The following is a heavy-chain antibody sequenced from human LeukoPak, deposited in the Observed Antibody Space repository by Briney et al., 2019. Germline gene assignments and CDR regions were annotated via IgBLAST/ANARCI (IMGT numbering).Heavy chain of an antibody. CDR2: ISGSGGST. J-gene: IGHJ4*02. CDR1: GFTFSGYA. V-gene: IGHV3-23*01. Sequence: GGSLRLSCAASGFTFSGYAMSWVRQAPGKGLEWVSAISGSGGSTYYADSVKGRFTISRDNSKNTLYLQMNSLRAEDTAVYYCAKDRGYCSSTSCYADYWGQGTLVTVSS. D-gene: IGHD2-2*01. CDR3: AKDRGYCSSTSCYADY.